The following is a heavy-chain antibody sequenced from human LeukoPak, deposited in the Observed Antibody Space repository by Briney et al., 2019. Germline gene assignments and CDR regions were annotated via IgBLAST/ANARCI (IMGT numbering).Heavy chain of an antibody. CDR1: GYTFTNHY. CDR2: INPANGGT. V-gene: IGHV1-46*01. D-gene: IGHD3-3*01. J-gene: IGHJ6*03. Sequence: ASVKVSCKASGYTFTNHYMHWVRQAPGQGLEWMGIINPANGGTTYAQKFQGRVTMTRDTSTSAVYMKLNSLRSDDTAVYYCARDSAAGITIFGVAALGHYYYMNVWAKGTTVTVSS. CDR3: ARDSAAGITIFGVAALGHYYYMNV.